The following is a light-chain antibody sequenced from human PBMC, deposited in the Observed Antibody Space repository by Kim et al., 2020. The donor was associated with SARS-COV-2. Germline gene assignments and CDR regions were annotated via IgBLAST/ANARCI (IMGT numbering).Light chain of an antibody. CDR2: AAS. Sequence: SGSPGERATLSCRASQSVSSKLAWYQQKPGQAPRFLIYAASTRATGIPARFSGSGSGTEFTLTISSLQSEDFAVYYCQQYNNWPYTFGQGTKLEI. CDR3: QQYNNWPYT. V-gene: IGKV3-15*01. J-gene: IGKJ2*01. CDR1: QSVSSK.